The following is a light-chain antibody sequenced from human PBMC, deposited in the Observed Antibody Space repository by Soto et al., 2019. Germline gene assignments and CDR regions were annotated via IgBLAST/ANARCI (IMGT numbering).Light chain of an antibody. V-gene: IGKV3-20*01. CDR3: QQYGSSPT. J-gene: IGKJ1*01. Sequence: ENVLTQSPGTLSLSPGERATLSCRASQSVSSGYLAWYQQKPGQAPRLLIYGASSRATGIPDRFSGSGSGTDFTLTISRLEPEDFAVYYCQQYGSSPTFGQGTKVDIK. CDR1: QSVSSGY. CDR2: GAS.